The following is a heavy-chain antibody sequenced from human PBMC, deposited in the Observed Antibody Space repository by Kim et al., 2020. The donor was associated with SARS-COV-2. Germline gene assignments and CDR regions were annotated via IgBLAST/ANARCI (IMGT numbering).Heavy chain of an antibody. D-gene: IGHD4-4*01. CDR2: ISSNSSYI. J-gene: IGHJ1*01. V-gene: IGHV3-21*01. CDR1: GFTFSSYS. CDR3: ARGRDYK. Sequence: GGSLRLSCAASGFTFSSYSMNWVRQAPGKGLEWVSSISSNSSYIYYEDSVKGRFTISRDNAKNSLYLQMNSLRAEDTAVYYCARGRDYKGGQGTQVTV.